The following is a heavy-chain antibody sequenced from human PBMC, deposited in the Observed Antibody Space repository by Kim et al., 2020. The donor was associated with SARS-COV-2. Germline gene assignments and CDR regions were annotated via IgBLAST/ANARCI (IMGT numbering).Heavy chain of an antibody. CDR1: GFTFTSSA. CDR3: AALPLITIFGVVTPFDY. J-gene: IGHJ4*02. CDR2: IVVGSGNT. D-gene: IGHD3-3*01. Sequence: SVKVSCKASGFTFTSSAVQWVRQARGQRLEWIGWIVVGSGNTNYAQKFQERVTITRDMSTSTAYMELSSLRSEDTAVYYCAALPLITIFGVVTPFDYWGQGTLVTVSS. V-gene: IGHV1-58*01.